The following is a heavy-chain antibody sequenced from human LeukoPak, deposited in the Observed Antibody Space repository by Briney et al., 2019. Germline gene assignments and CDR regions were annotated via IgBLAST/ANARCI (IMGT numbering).Heavy chain of an antibody. Sequence: QPGRSLRLSCAASGFTFSSYGMHWVRQAPGKGLEWVAVIWYDGSNKYYADSVKGRFTISRDNSKNTLYPQMNSLRAEDTAVYYCAREVEAEREFDYWGQGTLVTVSS. CDR3: AREVEAEREFDY. J-gene: IGHJ4*02. CDR1: GFTFSSYG. CDR2: IWYDGSNK. V-gene: IGHV3-33*01.